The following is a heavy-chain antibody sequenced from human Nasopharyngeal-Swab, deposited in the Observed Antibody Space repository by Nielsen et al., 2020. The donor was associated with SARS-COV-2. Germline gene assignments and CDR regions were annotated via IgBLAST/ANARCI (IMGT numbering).Heavy chain of an antibody. V-gene: IGHV1-69*13. CDR3: ARSHGYYFDSSNFHPGD. CDR2: VIPMSRTA. J-gene: IGHJ1*01. CDR1: GDTFTKYT. Sequence: SVKVSCKASGDTFTKYTFSWVRQAPGLGLEWMGGVIPMSRTANYAQKFQGRVTITADESTSTAYMELSSLRSEDTAVYYCARSHGYYFDSSNFHPGDWGQGTLVAVSS. D-gene: IGHD3-22*01.